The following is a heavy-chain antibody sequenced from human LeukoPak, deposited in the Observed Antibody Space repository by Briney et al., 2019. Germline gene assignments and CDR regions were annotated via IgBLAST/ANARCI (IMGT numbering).Heavy chain of an antibody. Sequence: ASVKVSCKASGYTFTSYDINWVRQATGQGLEWMGWMNPNSGNTGYALKFQGRVTMTRNTSISTAYMELSSLRSEDTAVYYCASPTTQKHSWDYYYGMDVWGQGTTVTVSS. CDR3: ASPTTQKHSWDYYYGMDV. D-gene: IGHD4-11*01. V-gene: IGHV1-8*01. CDR2: MNPNSGNT. J-gene: IGHJ6*02. CDR1: GYTFTSYD.